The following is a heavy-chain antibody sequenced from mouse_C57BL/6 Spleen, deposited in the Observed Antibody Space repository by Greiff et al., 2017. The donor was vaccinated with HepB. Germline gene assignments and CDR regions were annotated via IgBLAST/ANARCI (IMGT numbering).Heavy chain of an antibody. D-gene: IGHD1-1*01. J-gene: IGHJ4*01. Sequence: VQLQQPGAELVRPGTSVKLSCKASGYTFTSYWMHWVKQRPGQGLEWIGVIDPSDSYTNYNQKFKGKATLTVDTSSSTAYVQRSSLTSDDSAVYYCARCYGSSPHYYAMDYWGQGTSVTVSS. CDR3: ARCYGSSPHYYAMDY. V-gene: IGHV1-59*01. CDR1: GYTFTSYW. CDR2: IDPSDSYT.